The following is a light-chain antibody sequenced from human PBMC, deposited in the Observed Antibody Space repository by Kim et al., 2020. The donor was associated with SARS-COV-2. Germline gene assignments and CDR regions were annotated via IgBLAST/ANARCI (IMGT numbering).Light chain of an antibody. Sequence: TGTRSGAGNSNNVGNQGAALLQQHQGHPPKPLTYQNNTRPSGISERLSASRSGNTASLTISGLQPEHEAAYYRSAWDSSLSASWVFGGGTQLTVL. CDR2: QNN. CDR1: SNNVGNQG. CDR3: SAWDSSLSASWV. V-gene: IGLV10-54*01. J-gene: IGLJ3*02.